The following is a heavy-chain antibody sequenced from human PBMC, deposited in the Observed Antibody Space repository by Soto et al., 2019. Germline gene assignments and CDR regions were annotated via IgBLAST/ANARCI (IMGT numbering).Heavy chain of an antibody. CDR3: ARHTDCGSGSSCLGSDNMDPDAFDI. V-gene: IGHV4-39*01. J-gene: IGHJ3*02. D-gene: IGHD3-10*01. CDR2: IYYSRNI. Sequence: QLQLQESGPGLVKPSETLSLTCTVSGGSISSDIHYWGWIRQPPGKGLEWIGTIYYSRNIYNNPSLRSRVTISMDTSKNQFSLRLTSMTAADTAVYYCARHTDCGSGSSCLGSDNMDPDAFDIWGQGTMVTVS. CDR1: GGSISSDIHY.